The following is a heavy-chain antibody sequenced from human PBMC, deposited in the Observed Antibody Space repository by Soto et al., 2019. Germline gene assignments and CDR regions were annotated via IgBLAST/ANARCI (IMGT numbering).Heavy chain of an antibody. CDR3: AREGDFWSGYHSPAGMDV. D-gene: IGHD3-3*01. CDR1: GFTFSSYS. J-gene: IGHJ6*02. Sequence: GGSLRLSCAASGFTFSSYSMNWVRQAPGKGLEWVSSISSSSSYIYYADSVKGRFTISRDNAKNSLYLQMNSLRAEDTAVYYCAREGDFWSGYHSPAGMDVWGQGTTVTVS. CDR2: ISSSSSYI. V-gene: IGHV3-21*01.